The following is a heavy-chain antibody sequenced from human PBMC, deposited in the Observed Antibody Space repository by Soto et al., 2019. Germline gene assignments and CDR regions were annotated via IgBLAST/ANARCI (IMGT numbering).Heavy chain of an antibody. J-gene: IGHJ4*02. V-gene: IGHV3-11*06. CDR2: VVTSSAYT. D-gene: IGHD6-13*01. CDR1: GFTFSDFY. CDR3: ARLRASSWYRGGYVDY. Sequence: QVQLVESGGGLVKPGWSLRLSCAGSGFTFSDFYMTWIRQAPGKGLEYVSYVVTSSAYTDYADSVRGRFTISRDNARNSLYLQRNSLRVEDTAVYYCARLRASSWYRGGYVDYWGQGTLVTVSS.